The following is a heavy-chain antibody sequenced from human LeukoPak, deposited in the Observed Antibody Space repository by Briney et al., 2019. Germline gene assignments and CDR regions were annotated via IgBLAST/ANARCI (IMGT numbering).Heavy chain of an antibody. D-gene: IGHD1-26*01. CDR3: ARGGIEVPAFDI. J-gene: IGHJ3*02. CDR1: GYTFTGNF. Sequence: SVKVSCKASGYTFTGNFIHWVRQAPGQGLEWVGLINPKSGDTTYAQRFQGRLTLTRDTSIRTAFMELGSLGSDDTAVYYCARGGIEVPAFDIWGRGTMVTVSS. CDR2: INPKSGDT. V-gene: IGHV1-2*02.